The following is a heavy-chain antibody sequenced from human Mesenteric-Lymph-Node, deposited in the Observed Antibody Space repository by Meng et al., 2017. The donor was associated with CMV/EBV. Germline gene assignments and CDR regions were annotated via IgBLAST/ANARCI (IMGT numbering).Heavy chain of an antibody. CDR3: ARDRGLRSY. V-gene: IGHV3-23*01. J-gene: IGHJ4*02. D-gene: IGHD5-12*01. CDR2: ISVSGGIT. Sequence: LSCAASGFTFSHYAMSWVRQAPGKGLEWVSVISVSGGITYYTDSVKGRFTISRDNAKNSLYLQMNSLRAEDTAVYYCARDRGLRSYWGQGTLVTVSS. CDR1: GFTFSHYA.